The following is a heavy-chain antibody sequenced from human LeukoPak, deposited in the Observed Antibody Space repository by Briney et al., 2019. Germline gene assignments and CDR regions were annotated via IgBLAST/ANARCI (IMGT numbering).Heavy chain of an antibody. CDR2: ISYDGSIK. CDR1: GFTFSSYA. Sequence: GGSLRLSCAASGFTFSSYAMHWVRQAPGKGLEWVAVISYDGSIKYYADSVKGRFTTSRDNSKNMLYLQMNSLSAEDTAVYYCVRGPGYSSGWYVLSVDYWGQGTLVTVSS. V-gene: IGHV3-30-3*01. CDR3: VRGPGYSSGWYVLSVDY. D-gene: IGHD6-19*01. J-gene: IGHJ4*02.